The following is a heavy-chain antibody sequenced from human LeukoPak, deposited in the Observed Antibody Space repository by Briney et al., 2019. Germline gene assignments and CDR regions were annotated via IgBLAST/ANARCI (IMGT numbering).Heavy chain of an antibody. CDR3: ARARIITMVRGAIDY. CDR2: ISSSGSTI. D-gene: IGHD3-10*01. J-gene: IGHJ4*02. V-gene: IGHV3-11*04. CDR1: GFTFSDYY. Sequence: GGSLRLSCAASGFTFSDYYMSWIRQAPGKGLEGVSYISSSGSTIYYADSVKGRFTISRDNSKNTLYLQMNSLRAEDTAVYYCARARIITMVRGAIDYWGQGTLVTVSS.